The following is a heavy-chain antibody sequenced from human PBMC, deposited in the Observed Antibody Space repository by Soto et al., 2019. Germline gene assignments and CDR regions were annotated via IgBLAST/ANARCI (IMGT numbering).Heavy chain of an antibody. CDR3: ATSGIDGYNYPLDY. CDR1: GGSFRSYS. J-gene: IGHJ4*01. Sequence: RASVMVSCKASGGSFRSYSISWVRKVPGQGLEWMGRLFPIFYTPRYAQRFQDRVTITADESTTYMELSSLRSEDTSIYYCATSGIDGYNYPLDYWGHRTLVTV. D-gene: IGHD6-13*01. V-gene: IGHV1-69*15. CDR2: LFPIFYTP.